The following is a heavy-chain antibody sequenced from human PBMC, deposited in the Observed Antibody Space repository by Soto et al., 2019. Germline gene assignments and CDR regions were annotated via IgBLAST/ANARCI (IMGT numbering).Heavy chain of an antibody. CDR1: GFTFSSYA. CDR2: ISGSGGST. CDR3: AKDGEMATISDY. Sequence: PGGSLRLSCAASGFTFSSYAMGWVRQGPGKGLEWVSAISGSGGSTYYADSVKGRFTISRDNSKNTLYLQMNSLRAEDTAVYYCAKDGEMATISDYWGQGTLVTVSS. J-gene: IGHJ4*02. V-gene: IGHV3-23*01. D-gene: IGHD5-12*01.